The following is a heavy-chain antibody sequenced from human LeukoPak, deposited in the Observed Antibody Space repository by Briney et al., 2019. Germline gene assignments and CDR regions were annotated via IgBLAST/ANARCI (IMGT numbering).Heavy chain of an antibody. Sequence: ASVTVSCKTSGYXFTGYYMHWVRQAPGQGLEWMGWMNPNSGGSNYAQKFQGRATMTRDTSIRTAYMELSSLISDDTAVYYCATRVVAGIPYYFDHWGQGTLVTVSS. V-gene: IGHV1-2*02. CDR1: GYXFTGYY. CDR3: ATRVVAGIPYYFDH. D-gene: IGHD6-19*01. J-gene: IGHJ4*02. CDR2: MNPNSGGS.